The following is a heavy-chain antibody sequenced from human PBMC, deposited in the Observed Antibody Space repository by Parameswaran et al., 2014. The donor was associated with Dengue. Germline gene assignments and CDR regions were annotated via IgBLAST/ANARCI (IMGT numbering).Heavy chain of an antibody. Sequence: VRQAPGKGLEWVSAISGSGGSTYYADSVKGRFTISRDNSKNTLYLQMNSLRAEDTAVYYCAKDLIRYSLFDPWGRGTLVTVSS. J-gene: IGHJ5*02. CDR3: AKDLIRYSLFDP. CDR2: ISGSGGST. V-gene: IGHV3-23*01. D-gene: IGHD1-1*01.